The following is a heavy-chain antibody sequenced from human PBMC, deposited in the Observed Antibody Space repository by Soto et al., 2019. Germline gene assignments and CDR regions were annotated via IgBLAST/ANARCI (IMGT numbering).Heavy chain of an antibody. CDR1: GGSFKSGSYS. Sequence: QVQLQESGPGLVKPSETLSLTCTVSGGSFKSGSYSWSWIRPPPGKGLEWIGYVYHTGRTSYNPSLKCRVSISMDTSKNQFSLNLDSVTAADTAVYFCARDFAYFDSWGQGTLVTVSS. CDR3: ARDFAYFDS. D-gene: IGHD3-3*01. V-gene: IGHV4-61*01. J-gene: IGHJ4*02. CDR2: VYHTGRT.